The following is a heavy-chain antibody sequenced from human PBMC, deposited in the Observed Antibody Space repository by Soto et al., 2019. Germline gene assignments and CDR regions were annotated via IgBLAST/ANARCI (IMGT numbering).Heavy chain of an antibody. CDR1: GLTFSSYA. D-gene: IGHD2-15*01. V-gene: IGHV3-30-3*01. J-gene: IGHJ4*02. CDR3: ARPGVEVARIGGVWL. CDR2: ISCDGSNK. Sequence: GESLRLSCAASGLTFSSYAMHWVRRAPDKGLERVAVISCDGSNKYYADSVEGRFSISRDNSKNALYLEMNSLRAEDTAVYYCARPGVEVARIGGVWLWGQGTLVTVSS.